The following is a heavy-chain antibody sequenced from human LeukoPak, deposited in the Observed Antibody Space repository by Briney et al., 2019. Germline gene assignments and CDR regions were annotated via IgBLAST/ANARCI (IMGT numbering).Heavy chain of an antibody. J-gene: IGHJ6*03. D-gene: IGHD3-10*01. Sequence: ASVKVSCKASGYTFTGYYMHWVRQAPGQGLEWMGWINPNSGGTNYGQKFQDRVTMTRDTSISTVYMELSRLTFDDTAVYYCARGCMRVRGVIRKYYMDVWGKGTTVTISS. CDR1: GYTFTGYY. CDR3: ARGCMRVRGVIRKYYMDV. CDR2: INPNSGGT. V-gene: IGHV1-2*02.